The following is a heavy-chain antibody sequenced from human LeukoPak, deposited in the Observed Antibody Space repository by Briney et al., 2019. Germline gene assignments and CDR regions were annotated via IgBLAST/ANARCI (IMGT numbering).Heavy chain of an antibody. V-gene: IGHV3-48*03. CDR3: ASGGSYYPCDY. CDR1: GFTFSSYE. J-gene: IGHJ4*02. CDR2: ISSSGSTI. Sequence: GGSLRLSCAASGFTFSSYEMNWVRQAPGKGLEWVPYISSSGSTIYYADSVKGRFTISRDNAKNSLYLQMNSLRAEDTAVYYCASGGSYYPCDYWGQGTLVTVSS. D-gene: IGHD3-10*01.